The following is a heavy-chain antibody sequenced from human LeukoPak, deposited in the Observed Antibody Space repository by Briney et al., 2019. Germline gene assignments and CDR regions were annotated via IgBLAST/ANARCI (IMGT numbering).Heavy chain of an antibody. J-gene: IGHJ4*02. CDR3: ARAYGDYRWFFDF. D-gene: IGHD4-17*01. V-gene: IGHV4-4*02. Sequence: PSGTLSLTCAVSGDSITSSHWWTWIRQPPGKGLEWIGEIFHAGSTNYNSSHESRVTISVDKSKNQFSLKLTSVTAADTAVYFCARAYGDYRWFFDFWGPGILVTVSS. CDR2: IFHAGST. CDR1: GDSITSSHW.